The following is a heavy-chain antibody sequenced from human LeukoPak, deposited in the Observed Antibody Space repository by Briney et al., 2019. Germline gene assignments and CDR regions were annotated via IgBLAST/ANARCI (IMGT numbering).Heavy chain of an antibody. CDR2: IYSSGGT. CDR3: AKSGGPDYYDSSAFDI. D-gene: IGHD3-22*01. V-gene: IGHV4-61*02. Sequence: PSETLSLTCTVSGGSINSVSHYWNWIRQPAGKGLEWIGRIYSSGGTRYNPSLESRVTISLDTSKNQFSLKLTSVTAADTAVFYCAKSGGPDYYDSSAFDIWGQGTMVTVSS. J-gene: IGHJ3*02. CDR1: GGSINSVSHY.